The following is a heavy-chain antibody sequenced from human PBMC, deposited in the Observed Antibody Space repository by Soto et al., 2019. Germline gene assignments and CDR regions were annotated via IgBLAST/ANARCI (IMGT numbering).Heavy chain of an antibody. D-gene: IGHD3-9*01. CDR3: ARGRAEDYDILSSYCTYYFDH. Sequence: PSETLSLTCTVSGGSMSSYYWNWIRQPPGKGLEWIGYIYYSGSTNYNPSLKSRVTISLDTSKNQFSLKLSSVTAADTAVYYCARGRAEDYDILSSYCTYYFDHWGQGTLVTVSS. CDR1: GGSMSSYY. CDR2: IYYSGST. J-gene: IGHJ4*02. V-gene: IGHV4-59*01.